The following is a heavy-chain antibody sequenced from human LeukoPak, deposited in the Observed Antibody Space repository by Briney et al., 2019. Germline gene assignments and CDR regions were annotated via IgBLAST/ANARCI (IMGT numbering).Heavy chain of an antibody. V-gene: IGHV4-34*01. J-gene: IGHJ6*02. CDR3: ARVEVYDSSGYYLPYYYYYGMDV. CDR1: GGSFSGYY. Sequence: PSETLSLTCAVYGGSFSGYYWSWIRQPPGKGLEWIGEINHSGSTYYNPSLKSRVTISVDTSKNQFSLKLSSVTAADTAVYYCARVEVYDSSGYYLPYYYYYGMDVWGQGTTVTVSS. D-gene: IGHD3-22*01. CDR2: INHSGST.